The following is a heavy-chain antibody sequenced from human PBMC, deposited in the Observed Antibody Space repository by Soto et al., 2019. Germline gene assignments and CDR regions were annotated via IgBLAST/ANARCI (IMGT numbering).Heavy chain of an antibody. Sequence: PSETLSLTCSGSGGSISNYNWTWIRQPPGKGLEWIGHIYNSESTNYNPSINSRVTILLDTSKKQFSLNLRSVTDAHTAVYYCARALNDSGRNSTGEYASDIWGKGTMVT. CDR2: IYNSEST. D-gene: IGHD4-17*01. V-gene: IGHV4-59*01. CDR3: ARALNDSGRNSTGEYASDI. J-gene: IGHJ3*02. CDR1: GGSISNYN.